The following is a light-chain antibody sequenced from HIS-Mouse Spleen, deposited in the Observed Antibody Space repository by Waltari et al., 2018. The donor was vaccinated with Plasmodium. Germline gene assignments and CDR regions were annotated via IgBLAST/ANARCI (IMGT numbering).Light chain of an antibody. J-gene: IGLJ2*01. Sequence: SYELTPPPSVSVSPGHTARITCSGDALPKHYAYWYQQKPGQAPVLVIYKDSERPSGIPERFSGSSSGTTVTLTISGVQAEDEADYYCQSADSSGTYRVFGGGTKLTVL. V-gene: IGLV3-25*03. CDR2: KDS. CDR1: ALPKHY. CDR3: QSADSSGTYRV.